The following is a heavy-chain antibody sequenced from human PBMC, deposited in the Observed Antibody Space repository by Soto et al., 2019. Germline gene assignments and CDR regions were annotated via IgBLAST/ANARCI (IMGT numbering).Heavy chain of an antibody. CDR1: GCAFSNAW. J-gene: IGHJ4*01. Sequence: PGGSLRLSCAASGCAFSNAWINWVRQAPGKGLEWVGRIKSKGHGGTTDFAAPVRGRFAISRDDSRNLVYMQMNSLNTEDTAVYYCTTDSYTSVIVVRFDYWGHGTLVTVSS. V-gene: IGHV3-15*07. CDR2: IKSKGHGGTT. CDR3: TTDSYTSVIVVRFDY. D-gene: IGHD3-22*01.